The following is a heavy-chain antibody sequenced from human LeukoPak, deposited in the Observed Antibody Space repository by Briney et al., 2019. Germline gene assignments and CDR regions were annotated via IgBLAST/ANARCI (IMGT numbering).Heavy chain of an antibody. J-gene: IGHJ4*02. V-gene: IGHV4-34*01. Sequence: PSETVSLTCSGYGVSFSCFYWRWMRQPPGKEWKGMGEINHSGSNNYHPSLKSRVTISVDTSEKQLSLKLSSVTAADSAVYYCARAKRARDSSGYYSFGAGAKYYFDYWGQGTLVTVSS. CDR2: INHSGSN. CDR1: GVSFSCFY. D-gene: IGHD3-22*01. CDR3: ARAKRARDSSGYYSFGAGAKYYFDY.